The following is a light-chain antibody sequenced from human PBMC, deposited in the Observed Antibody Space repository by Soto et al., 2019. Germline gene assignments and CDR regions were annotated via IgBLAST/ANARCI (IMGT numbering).Light chain of an antibody. CDR1: QSVSSK. CDR2: DAS. Sequence: EVLVTQSPTTLSVSPGERATLSCKTSQSVSSKLAWYQQKPGQAPRLLIYDASTRSTGIPARFSGSGSGTEFTLTISSLQSEDFAVYYCQQSNNWPWTFGQGTKVDIK. V-gene: IGKV3-15*01. J-gene: IGKJ1*01. CDR3: QQSNNWPWT.